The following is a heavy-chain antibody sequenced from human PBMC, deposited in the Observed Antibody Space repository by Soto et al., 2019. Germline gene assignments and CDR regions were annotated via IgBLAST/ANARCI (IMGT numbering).Heavy chain of an antibody. J-gene: IGHJ6*02. V-gene: IGHV1-18*01. Sequence: ASVKVSCKASGYTFTSYGISWVRQAPGQGLEWMGWISAYNGNTNYAQKLQGRVTMTTDTSTSTAYMELRSLRSDDTAVYYCAREVELYSGNYYYGMDVWGQGTTVTVS. CDR1: GYTFTSYG. CDR3: AREVELYSGNYYYGMDV. D-gene: IGHD1-26*01. CDR2: ISAYNGNT.